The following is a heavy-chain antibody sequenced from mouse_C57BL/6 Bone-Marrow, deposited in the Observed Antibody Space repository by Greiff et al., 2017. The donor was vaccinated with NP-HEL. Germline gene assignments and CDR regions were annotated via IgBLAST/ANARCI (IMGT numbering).Heavy chain of an antibody. D-gene: IGHD1-1*01. CDR2: IYPGSGNT. CDR3: ARTRGSNYAMDY. CDR1: GYSFTSYY. V-gene: IGHV1-66*01. Sequence: QVHVKQSGPELVKPGASVKISCKASGYSFTSYYIHWVKQRPGQGLEWIGWIYPGSGNTKYNEKFKGKATLTADTSSSTAYMQLSSLTSEDSAVYYCARTRGSNYAMDYWGQGTSVTVSS. J-gene: IGHJ4*01.